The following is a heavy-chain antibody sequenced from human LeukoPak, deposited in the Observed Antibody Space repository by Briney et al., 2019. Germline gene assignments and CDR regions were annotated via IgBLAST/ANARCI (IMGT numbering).Heavy chain of an antibody. CDR1: GYSFASYW. CDR3: ARKYCSGGSCGWFDP. J-gene: IGHJ5*02. D-gene: IGHD2-15*01. Sequence: GESLKISCKGSGYSFASYWIGWVRQMPGKGLEWMGIIYPGDSDTRYSPSFQGQVTISADKSISTAYLQWSSLKASDTAMYYCARKYCSGGSCGWFDPWGQGTLVTVSS. V-gene: IGHV5-51*01. CDR2: IYPGDSDT.